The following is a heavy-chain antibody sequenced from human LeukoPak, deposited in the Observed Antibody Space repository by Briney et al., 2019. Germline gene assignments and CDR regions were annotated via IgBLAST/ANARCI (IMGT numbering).Heavy chain of an antibody. J-gene: IGHJ5*02. V-gene: IGHV3-9*01. CDR2: ISWNSGSI. CDR3: AKDPYYYDSSGYWNWFDP. CDR1: GFTFDDYA. Sequence: GGSLRLSCAASGFTFDDYAMPWVRQAPGKGLEWVSGISWNSGSIGYADSVKGRFTISRDNSKNTLYLQMNSLRAEDTAVYYCAKDPYYYDSSGYWNWFDPWGQGTLVTVSS. D-gene: IGHD3-22*01.